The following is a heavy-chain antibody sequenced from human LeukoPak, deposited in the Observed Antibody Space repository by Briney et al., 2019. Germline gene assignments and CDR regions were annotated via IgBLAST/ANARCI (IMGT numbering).Heavy chain of an antibody. Sequence: ASVKVSCKASGGTFGSYAISWVRQASGQGLEWMGRIIPILGIANYAQKFQGRVTITADKSTSTAYMELSSLRSEDTAVYYCARFGDYYDSSGPYYFDYWGQGTLVTVSS. CDR2: IIPILGIA. CDR1: GGTFGSYA. D-gene: IGHD3-22*01. CDR3: ARFGDYYDSSGPYYFDY. V-gene: IGHV1-69*04. J-gene: IGHJ4*02.